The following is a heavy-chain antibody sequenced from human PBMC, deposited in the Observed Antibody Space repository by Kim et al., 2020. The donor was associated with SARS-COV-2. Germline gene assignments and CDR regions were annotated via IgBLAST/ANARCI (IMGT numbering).Heavy chain of an antibody. J-gene: IGHJ4*02. V-gene: IGHV4-34*01. D-gene: IGHD6-13*01. Sequence: NDTPSLKSRVTISVDTSKNQFSRKLSSVTAADTAVYYCAREVAAAVYFDYWGQGTLVTVSS. CDR3: AREVAAAVYFDY.